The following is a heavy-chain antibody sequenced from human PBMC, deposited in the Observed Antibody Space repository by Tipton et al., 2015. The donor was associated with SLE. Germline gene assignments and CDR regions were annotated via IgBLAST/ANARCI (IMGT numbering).Heavy chain of an antibody. CDR3: VRATGGPSRYFDL. CDR2: ISDNVGST. CDR1: GFTFSNYA. D-gene: IGHD7-27*01. V-gene: IGHV3-64*01. Sequence: SLRLSCVASGFTFSNYAMYWVRQAPGKGLEYVSGISDNVGSTEYANSVKGRFPISRDNSKNTLYLQMGRLRPEDMAVYYCVRATGGPSRYFDLWGRGTLVTVSS. J-gene: IGHJ2*01.